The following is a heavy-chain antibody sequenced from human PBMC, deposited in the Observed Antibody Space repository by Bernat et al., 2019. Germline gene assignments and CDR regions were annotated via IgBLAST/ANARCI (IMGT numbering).Heavy chain of an antibody. V-gene: IGHV3-15*01. CDR3: TTVWGYGDYLGRVGWDFDL. Sequence: EVQLVESGGGLVKPGGSLRLSCAASGFTFSNAWMSWVRQAPGKGLEWVGRIKSKTDGGTTDYAAPVKGRFTISRDDSKNTLYLQMNSLKTEDTAVYYLTTVWGYGDYLGRVGWDFDLWGRGTLVTVSS. J-gene: IGHJ2*01. CDR2: IKSKTDGGTT. CDR1: GFTFSNAW. D-gene: IGHD4-17*01.